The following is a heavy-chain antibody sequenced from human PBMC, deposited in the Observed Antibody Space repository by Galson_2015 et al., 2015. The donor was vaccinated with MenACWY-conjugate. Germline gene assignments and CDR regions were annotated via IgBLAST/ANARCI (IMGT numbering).Heavy chain of an antibody. D-gene: IGHD3-9*01. CDR1: GFTFSSHA. V-gene: IGHV3-23*01. CDR3: VKDGYIWTVYYTLDF. CDR2: ISGSGGNT. Sequence: SLRLSCAASGFTFSSHAMSWVRQAPGKGLEWVSPISGSGGNTYYADSVKGRFTISRDNSKNTLYLQMNSLIAEDTAVYHCVKDGYIWTVYYTLDFWGQGTMVTVSS. J-gene: IGHJ3*01.